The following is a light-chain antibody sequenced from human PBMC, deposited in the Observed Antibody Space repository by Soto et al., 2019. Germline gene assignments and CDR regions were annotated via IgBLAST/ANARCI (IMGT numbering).Light chain of an antibody. Sequence: EIVLMQSPGTLYLSPGERATLSCRASQSVSNNYVAWYQQKPGQAPRLLIAGASSSATGIPDRFSGSGSGTDFTLTISRLEPEDFAVYYCQQYGSSPPLTFGGGTKVEIK. J-gene: IGKJ4*01. CDR1: QSVSNNY. CDR2: GAS. CDR3: QQYGSSPPLT. V-gene: IGKV3-20*01.